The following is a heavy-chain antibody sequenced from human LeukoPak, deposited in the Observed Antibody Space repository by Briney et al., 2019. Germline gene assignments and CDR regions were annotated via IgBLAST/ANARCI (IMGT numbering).Heavy chain of an antibody. CDR2: ISGSGDNT. CDR1: GFTFSSYA. D-gene: IGHD3-22*01. J-gene: IGHJ4*02. CDR3: AKGRYYDSSGSFYFDY. Sequence: GGSLRLSCAASGFTFSSYAMSWVRQAPGKGLEWVSGISGSGDNTYYADSVKGRFTISRDNSKNTLYVQVNSLGTEDTAAYYCAKGRYYDSSGSFYFDYWGQGTLVTVSS. V-gene: IGHV3-23*01.